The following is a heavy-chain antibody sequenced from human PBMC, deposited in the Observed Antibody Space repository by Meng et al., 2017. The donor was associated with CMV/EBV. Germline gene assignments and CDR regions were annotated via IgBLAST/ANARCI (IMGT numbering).Heavy chain of an antibody. Sequence: GGSLRLSCKGSGYSFTSYWIGWVRQMPGKGLEWMGIIYPGDSDIRYSPSFQGQVTISADKSISTAYLQWSSLKASDTAMYYCARRMGSTSSSYWFDPWGQGTLVTVSS. CDR1: GYSFTSYW. V-gene: IGHV5-51*01. CDR2: IYPGDSDI. D-gene: IGHD2-2*01. CDR3: ARRMGSTSSSYWFDP. J-gene: IGHJ5*02.